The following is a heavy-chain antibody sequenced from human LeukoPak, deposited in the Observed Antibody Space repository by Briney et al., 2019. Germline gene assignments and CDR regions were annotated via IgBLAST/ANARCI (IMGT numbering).Heavy chain of an antibody. CDR1: GFTFSRYD. J-gene: IGHJ4*02. Sequence: TGGSLRLSCAASGFTFSRYDMNWVRQAPGKGLEWVSYIRCSSSVIYYADSVRGRFTISRDNAKNSLSLQMNSLRAEDTAVYYCGSVRGIYGSGTYRDYWGQGTLVTVSS. V-gene: IGHV3-48*04. CDR2: IRCSSSVI. D-gene: IGHD3-10*01. CDR3: GSVRGIYGSGTYRDY.